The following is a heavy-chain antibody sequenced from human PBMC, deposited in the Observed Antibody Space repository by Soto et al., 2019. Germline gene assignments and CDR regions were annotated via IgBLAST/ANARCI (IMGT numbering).Heavy chain of an antibody. CDR1: GYTFTSYG. J-gene: IGHJ5*02. CDR2: ISAYNGNT. CDR3: ARDRNYDILTGYPNWFDP. D-gene: IGHD3-9*01. V-gene: IGHV1-18*01. Sequence: GASVKVSCKASGYTFTSYGISWVRQAPGQGLEWMGWISAYNGNTNYAQKLQGRVTMTTDTSTSTAYMELRSLRSDDTAVYYCARDRNYDILTGYPNWFDPWGQGTLVTVSS.